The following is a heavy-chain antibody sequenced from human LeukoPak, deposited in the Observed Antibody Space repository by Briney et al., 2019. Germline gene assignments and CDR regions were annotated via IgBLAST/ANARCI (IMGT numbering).Heavy chain of an antibody. CDR3: AKDTVGATIHYYYGMDV. V-gene: IGHV3-30*18. CDR2: ISYDGSNK. J-gene: IGHJ6*02. Sequence: PGGSLRLSCAASGFTFSSYGMHWVRQAPGKGLEWVAVISYDGSNKYYADSVKGRFTISRDNSKNTLYLQMNSLRAEDTAVYYCAKDTVGATIHYYYGMDVWGQGTTVTVSS. CDR1: GFTFSSYG. D-gene: IGHD1-26*01.